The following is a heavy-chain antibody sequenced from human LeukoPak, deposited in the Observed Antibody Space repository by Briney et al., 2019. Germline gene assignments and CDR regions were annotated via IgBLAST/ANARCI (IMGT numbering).Heavy chain of an antibody. CDR1: GGSISSSNW. CDR3: ARVGSYFWSGYFDY. Sequence: PSGTLSLTCAVSGGSISSSNWWSWVRQPPGKGLEWIGEIYHSGSTYYNPSLKSRVTISVDGSKNQFSLKLSSVTAADTAVYYCARVGSYFWSGYFDYWGQGTLVTVSS. V-gene: IGHV4-4*02. J-gene: IGHJ4*02. CDR2: IYHSGST. D-gene: IGHD3-3*01.